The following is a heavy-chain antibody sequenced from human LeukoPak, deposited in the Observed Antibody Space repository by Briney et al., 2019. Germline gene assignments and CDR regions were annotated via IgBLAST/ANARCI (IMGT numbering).Heavy chain of an antibody. CDR3: ARDGRTGSGWQYYFDY. J-gene: IGHJ4*02. CDR1: GFTFSSYN. Sequence: GGSLRLSCAASGFTFSSYNMNWVRQAPGKGLEWVSSISSSSGYIYYADSVKGRFTISRDNAKNSLYLQMNSLRAEDTAVYYCARDGRTGSGWQYYFDYWGQGTLVTVSS. CDR2: ISSSSGYI. V-gene: IGHV3-21*01. D-gene: IGHD6-19*01.